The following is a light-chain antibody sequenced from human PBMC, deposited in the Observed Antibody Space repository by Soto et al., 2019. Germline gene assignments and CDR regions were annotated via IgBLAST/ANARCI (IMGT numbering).Light chain of an antibody. J-gene: IGLJ1*01. Sequence: AQPPSVSAAPGQKVTISCSGSSSNIGNNYVSWYQQVPGTAPKLLIYDNNKRPSGNPDRFSGSKSGTSATLGISGLQTGDEADYYCGTWDSSMSVHVFGNGTKVTVL. CDR2: DNN. V-gene: IGLV1-51*01. CDR1: SSNIGNNY. CDR3: GTWDSSMSVHV.